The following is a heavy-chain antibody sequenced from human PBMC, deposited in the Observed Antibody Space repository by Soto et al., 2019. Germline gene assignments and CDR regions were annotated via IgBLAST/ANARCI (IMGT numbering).Heavy chain of an antibody. V-gene: IGHV3-23*01. Sequence: EVQLLESGGGLVQPGGSLRLSCAASGFTFSSYAMSWVRQAPGKGLEWVSAISGSGGSTYYADSVKGRFTISRDNSKNHLYLQMNSLRAEGTGLYYWAKGYGFWSGGRFDYWGQGTLVTVSS. D-gene: IGHD3-3*01. CDR3: AKGYGFWSGGRFDY. J-gene: IGHJ4*02. CDR2: ISGSGGST. CDR1: GFTFSSYA.